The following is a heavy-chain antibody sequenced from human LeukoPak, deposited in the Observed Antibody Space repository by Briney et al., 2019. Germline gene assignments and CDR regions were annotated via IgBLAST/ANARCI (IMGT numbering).Heavy chain of an antibody. CDR2: IYYGGII. CDR1: GVSISSYY. J-gene: IGHJ4*02. V-gene: IGHV4-59*01. CDR3: ASHDSSSSLDY. Sequence: SETLSLTCTVSGVSISSYYWSWIRQPPGKGLEWIGYIYYGGIINYNTSLKSRITISIDMSKSQFSLKLSSVTAADTAVYYCASHDSSSSLDYWGQGILVTVSS. D-gene: IGHD6-6*01.